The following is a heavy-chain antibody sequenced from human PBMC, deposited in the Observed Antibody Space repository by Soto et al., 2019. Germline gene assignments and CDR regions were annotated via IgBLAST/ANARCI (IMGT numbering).Heavy chain of an antibody. CDR2: IYYSGST. CDR3: ERDLVVPAASPGVRNSYYYRMEV. V-gene: IGHV4-59*01. D-gene: IGHD2-2*01. J-gene: IGHJ6*02. CDR1: GGSISSYY. Sequence: PSETLSLTCTVSGGSISSYYCSCIRQPPGKGLEWIGDIYYSGSTNYNPSLKSRVTISVDTSKNQFSLKLSSVTAADTAVYYCERDLVVPAASPGVRNSYYYRMEVWCQGSSVT.